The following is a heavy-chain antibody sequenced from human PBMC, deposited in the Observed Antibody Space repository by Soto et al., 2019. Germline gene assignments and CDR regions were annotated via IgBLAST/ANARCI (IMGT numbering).Heavy chain of an antibody. D-gene: IGHD2-2*01. J-gene: IGHJ6*03. CDR3: ARAIVVVPAAKLGDYYYYMEV. CDR2: INHSGST. CDR1: GGSFSGYY. V-gene: IGHV4-34*01. Sequence: SETLSLTCAVYGGSFSGYYWSWIRQPPGKGVEWIGEINHSGSTNYNPSLKSRVTISVDTSKNQFSLKLSSVTAADTAVYYCARAIVVVPAAKLGDYYYYMEVWGKGTTVTVSS.